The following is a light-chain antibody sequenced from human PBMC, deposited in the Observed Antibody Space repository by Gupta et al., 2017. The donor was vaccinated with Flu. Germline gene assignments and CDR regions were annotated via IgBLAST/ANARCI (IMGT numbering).Light chain of an antibody. CDR2: AAS. Sequence: IHMTQSPSSLSASVGDTVTSTCRASQRISVYLNWYQQQPGKAPKLLIYAASSLQSGVSSRFSGDGSGTDFTLTISSLQPEDFATYYCQQSYTNPLAFGQGTKVEVK. CDR1: QRISVY. CDR3: QQSYTNPLA. J-gene: IGKJ1*01. V-gene: IGKV1-39*01.